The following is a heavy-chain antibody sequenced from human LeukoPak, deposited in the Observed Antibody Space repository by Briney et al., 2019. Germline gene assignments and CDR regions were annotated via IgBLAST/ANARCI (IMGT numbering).Heavy chain of an antibody. V-gene: IGHV4-39*01. J-gene: IGHJ5*02. D-gene: IGHD4-17*01. CDR1: GGSISSSSYY. CDR2: IYYSGST. CDR3: ARVKVYGDYPFRFDP. Sequence: PSETLSLTCTVSGGSISSSSYYWGWIRQPPGKGLEWIGSIYYSGSTYYNPSLKSRVTISVDTSKNQFSLKLRSVTAADTAVYYCARVKVYGDYPFRFDPWGQGPLVTVSS.